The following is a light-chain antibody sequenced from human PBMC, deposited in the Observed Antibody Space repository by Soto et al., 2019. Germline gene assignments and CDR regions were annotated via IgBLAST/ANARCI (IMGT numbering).Light chain of an antibody. CDR2: RAS. Sequence: IVMTQSPATMSVSPGERATLSCRASQSVSNRLDWYQQRPRQAPRLLIHRASARATSIPARFSGSGSGTEFTLTISSLRSEDFAIDYYQQSSDWPRTFGQGTKVEIK. CDR3: QQSSDWPRT. CDR1: QSVSNR. V-gene: IGKV3-15*01. J-gene: IGKJ1*01.